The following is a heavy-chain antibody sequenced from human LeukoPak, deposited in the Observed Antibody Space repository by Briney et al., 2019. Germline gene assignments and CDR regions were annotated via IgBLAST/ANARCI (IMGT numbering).Heavy chain of an antibody. CDR1: GGTFSSYA. D-gene: IGHD3-10*01. Sequence: SVKVSCKASGGTFSSYAISWVRQAPGQGLEWMGGIIPIFGTANYAQKFQGRVTITADESTSTAYMELSSLRSEDTAVYYCARDRYPGYYYGSGSYCDYWGQGTLVTVSS. CDR2: IIPIFGTA. CDR3: ARDRYPGYYYGSGSYCDY. J-gene: IGHJ4*02. V-gene: IGHV1-69*13.